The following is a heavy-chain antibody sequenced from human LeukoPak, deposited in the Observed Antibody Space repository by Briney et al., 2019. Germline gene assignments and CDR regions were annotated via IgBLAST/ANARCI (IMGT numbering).Heavy chain of an antibody. CDR1: GGSFSGYY. CDR2: INQSGST. V-gene: IGHV4-34*01. J-gene: IGHJ4*02. Sequence: SSETLSLTCAVDGGSFSGYYWSWTRQSPGRGLDWIGEINQSGSTNYNPFLKSRVTISVDTSKNQFSLKLSSVTAADTAVYYCAAQGTFRVGDYWGQGTLVTVSS. D-gene: IGHD1-14*01. CDR3: AAQGTFRVGDY.